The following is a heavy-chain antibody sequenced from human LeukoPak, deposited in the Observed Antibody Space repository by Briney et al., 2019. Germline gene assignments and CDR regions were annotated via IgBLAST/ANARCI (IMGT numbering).Heavy chain of an antibody. J-gene: IGHJ3*02. D-gene: IGHD6-6*01. Sequence: GGSLRLSCAASGFTFSSYAMSWVRQAPGKGLEWVSSICGNGGSTYYAVSVQGRFTISRDNSKNTLYLQMNSVKVEDTAVYYCAKNRWAARIIIDAFDIWGQGTMVTVSS. V-gene: IGHV3-23*01. CDR2: ICGNGGST. CDR1: GFTFSSYA. CDR3: AKNRWAARIIIDAFDI.